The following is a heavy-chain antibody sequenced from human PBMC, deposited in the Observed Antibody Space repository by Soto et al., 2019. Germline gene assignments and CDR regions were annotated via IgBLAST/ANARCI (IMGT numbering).Heavy chain of an antibody. CDR3: XXXXXXXXXXXRIXYXYXXDV. CDR1: GFTFSSYS. V-gene: IGHV3-48*01. J-gene: IGHJ6*02. Sequence: EVQLVXSGGGLVQPXXXLXLSCAASGFTFSSYSMNWVRQAPGKGLEWVSYISSSSSTIYYADSVKGRFXXSXXXAKXXXXXXXXXXXXXXXXXXXXXXXXXXXXXXXRIXYXYXXDVWGQGTTVTV. CDR2: ISSSSSTI. D-gene: IGHD1-20*01.